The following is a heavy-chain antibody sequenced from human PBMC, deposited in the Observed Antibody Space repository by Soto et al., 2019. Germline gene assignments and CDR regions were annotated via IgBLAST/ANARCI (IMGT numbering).Heavy chain of an antibody. CDR3: ARALCPLGSGSACPIFGLEF. D-gene: IGHD3-10*01. Sequence: ASVKVSCKASGYTFTGHYMQLVRQAPGKGLEYLGWLKSDVGSSNSAPKFQGRLTSTSDTSTTKACMKLSGLRSDDTAVYFCARALCPLGSGSACPIFGLEFWGQGTTVTVSS. CDR1: GYTFTGHY. CDR2: LKSDVGSS. V-gene: IGHV1-2*02. J-gene: IGHJ6*02.